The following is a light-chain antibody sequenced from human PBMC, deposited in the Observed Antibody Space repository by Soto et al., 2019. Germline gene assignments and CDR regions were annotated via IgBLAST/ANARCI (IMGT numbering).Light chain of an antibody. Sequence: EILLTQSPDTLSLSPGERATLSCGASQTVTKYLAWYQQKPGQAPRLLIYDSSNRATGVPGRFIGSGSGTNFTLTISRLEPEDFAVYYCQQRSNWVTFGGGTKVEI. V-gene: IGKV3-11*01. CDR2: DSS. CDR1: QTVTKY. CDR3: QQRSNWVT. J-gene: IGKJ4*01.